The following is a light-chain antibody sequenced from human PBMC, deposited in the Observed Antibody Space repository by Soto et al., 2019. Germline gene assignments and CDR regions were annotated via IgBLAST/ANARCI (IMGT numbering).Light chain of an antibody. Sequence: DIQMTQSPSSLSSSVGDRVTITCRATQTIDTRLAWYQQKPGEAPKLLIYDASSLENGVPSRFSGSGSGTEFTLTISGLQPDDFATYYCQQYNSYKLTFGGGTKVEIK. J-gene: IGKJ4*01. CDR1: QTIDTR. V-gene: IGKV1-5*01. CDR3: QQYNSYKLT. CDR2: DAS.